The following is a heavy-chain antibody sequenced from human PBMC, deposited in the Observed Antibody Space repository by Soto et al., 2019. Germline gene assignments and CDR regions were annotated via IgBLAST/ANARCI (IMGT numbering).Heavy chain of an antibody. CDR1: GCTFTGYY. CDR3: APAESGYDLYFDY. D-gene: IGHD5-12*01. J-gene: IGHJ4*02. CDR2: IKPNSGGT. V-gene: IGHV1-2*02. Sequence: ASVKVSCKASGCTFTGYYMHWVRQAPGQGLEWMGWIKPNSGGTNYAQKFQGRVTMTRDTSISTAYMELSRLRSDDTAVYYCAPAESGYDLYFDYWGKGTLVTVSS.